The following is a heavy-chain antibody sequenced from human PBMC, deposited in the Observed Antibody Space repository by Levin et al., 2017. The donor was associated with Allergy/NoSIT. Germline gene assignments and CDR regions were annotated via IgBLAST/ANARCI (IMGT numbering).Heavy chain of an antibody. CDR3: AKGPFGVTRHFDY. Sequence: LSLTCAASGFTFSSYAMRWVRQAPGKGLEWVSAISESGGNTYYADSVKGRFTISRDNSKNTLYLQMNSLGAEDTAVYYCAKGPFGVTRHFDYWGQGTLVTVSS. V-gene: IGHV3-23*01. J-gene: IGHJ4*02. D-gene: IGHD3-16*01. CDR2: ISESGGNT. CDR1: GFTFSSYA.